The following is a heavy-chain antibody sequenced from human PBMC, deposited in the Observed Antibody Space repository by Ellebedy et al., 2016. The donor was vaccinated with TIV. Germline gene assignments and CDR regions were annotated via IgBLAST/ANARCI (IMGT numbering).Heavy chain of an antibody. CDR1: GFTFSSYA. CDR2: INQGGSET. Sequence: GESLKISCAASGFTFSSYAMSWVRQAPGQGLEWVATINQGGSETYYVDSVKGRFTISRDNSKNSLYLQMNSLRADDTALYYCASAARGSGAYESFWGQGTLVTVSS. V-gene: IGHV3-7*01. CDR3: ASAARGSGAYESF. D-gene: IGHD5-12*01. J-gene: IGHJ4*02.